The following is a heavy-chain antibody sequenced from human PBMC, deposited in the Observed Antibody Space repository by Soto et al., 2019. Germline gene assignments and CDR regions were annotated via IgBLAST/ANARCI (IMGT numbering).Heavy chain of an antibody. Sequence: ASVKVSCKTSGYTFSSYTIAWVRQAPGQGLEWLGWISPDDGNTEYEQKFQGRVTMTADTLTNNAYMELRSLKYDDTAVYYCARVEAPFGESLHWGQGTPVTVSS. J-gene: IGHJ4*02. V-gene: IGHV1-18*01. CDR3: ARVEAPFGESLH. CDR2: ISPDDGNT. CDR1: GYTFSSYT. D-gene: IGHD3-10*01.